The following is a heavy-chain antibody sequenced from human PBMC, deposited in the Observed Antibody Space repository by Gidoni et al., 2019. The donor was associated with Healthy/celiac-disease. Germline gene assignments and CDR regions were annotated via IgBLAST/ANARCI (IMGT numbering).Heavy chain of an antibody. CDR2: ISGIGCST. J-gene: IGHJ3*02. CDR3: AKGGSYFAFDI. Sequence: EVQLCESGGGLVQPGGSLIRHCAASGCTCSSYAMSWGRQAPGKGLEWVSAISGIGCSTYYADSVKGRFTISRDNSKHTLYLQMNSLRAEDTAVYYCAKGGSYFAFDIWGQGTMVTVSS. V-gene: IGHV3-23*01. D-gene: IGHD1-26*01. CDR1: GCTCSSYA.